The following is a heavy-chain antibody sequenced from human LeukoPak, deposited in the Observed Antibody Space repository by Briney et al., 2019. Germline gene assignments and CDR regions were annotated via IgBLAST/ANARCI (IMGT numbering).Heavy chain of an antibody. J-gene: IGHJ6*03. CDR1: GGSISSSIYY. CDR2: MYYSGST. CDR3: ASVRRGFGESSKYYAYYYMDV. V-gene: IGHV4-39*01. D-gene: IGHD3-10*01. Sequence: PSETLSLTCTVSGGSISSSIYYWGWIRQPPGKGLEWIGNMYYSGSTYYNPSLKSRATISLDTSKNQFSLKLTSVTAADTAVYYCASVRRGFGESSKYYAYYYMDVWGKGTTVSISS.